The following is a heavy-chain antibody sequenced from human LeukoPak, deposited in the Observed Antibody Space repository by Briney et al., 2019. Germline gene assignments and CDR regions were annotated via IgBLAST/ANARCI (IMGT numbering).Heavy chain of an antibody. D-gene: IGHD4-11*01. V-gene: IGHV5-51*01. J-gene: IGHJ3*01. CDR2: IFPSDSDT. CDR1: GYSFTSYW. CDR3: ARQTTSDV. Sequence: GESLKISCKGSGYSFTSYWINWVRQMPGKGLEWMGIIFPSDSDTRYSPSFQGQVTMSVDKSSNTAYPQWSTVKASDTAKYYCARQTTSDVWGQGTMVTVSS.